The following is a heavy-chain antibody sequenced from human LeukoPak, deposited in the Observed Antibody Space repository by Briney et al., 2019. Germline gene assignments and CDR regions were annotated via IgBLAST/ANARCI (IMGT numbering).Heavy chain of an antibody. D-gene: IGHD3-10*01. CDR3: ARGKALYGSGSPPDC. CDR2: IIPIFGTA. Sequence: SVKVSCKASGGTFSSYAISWVRQAPGQGLEWMGGIIPIFGTANYAQKFQGRVTITVDESTSTAYMELSSLRSEDTAVYYCARGKALYGSGSPPDCWGQGTLVTVSS. V-gene: IGHV1-69*13. J-gene: IGHJ4*02. CDR1: GGTFSSYA.